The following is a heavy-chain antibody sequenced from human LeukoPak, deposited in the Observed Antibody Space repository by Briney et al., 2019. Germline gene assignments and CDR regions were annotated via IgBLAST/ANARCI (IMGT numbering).Heavy chain of an antibody. D-gene: IGHD1-26*01. V-gene: IGHV3-21*01. J-gene: IGHJ3*02. CDR1: GFTFSSYS. CDR3: ARDRSSGTLDDAFDI. CDR2: ISSSSSYI. Sequence: GGSLRLSCAASGFTFSSYSMNWVRQAPGKGLEWVSSISSSSSYIYYADSVKGRFTISRDNAKNSLYLQMNSLRAEDTAVYYCARDRSSGTLDDAFDIWGQGTRVTVST.